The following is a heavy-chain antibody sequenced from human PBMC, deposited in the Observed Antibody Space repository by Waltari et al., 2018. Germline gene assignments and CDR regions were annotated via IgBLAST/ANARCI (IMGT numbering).Heavy chain of an antibody. Sequence: QLQLQESGPGLVKPSETLSLTCTVSGGSISSSSYYWGWIRQPPGKGLEWIGSIYYSGSTYYNPSLKSRVTISVDTSKNQFSLKLSSVTAADTAVYYCARRAAAGTLLWYFDLWGRGTLVTVSS. V-gene: IGHV4-39*01. CDR2: IYYSGST. CDR1: GGSISSSSYY. D-gene: IGHD6-13*01. J-gene: IGHJ2*01. CDR3: ARRAAAGTLLWYFDL.